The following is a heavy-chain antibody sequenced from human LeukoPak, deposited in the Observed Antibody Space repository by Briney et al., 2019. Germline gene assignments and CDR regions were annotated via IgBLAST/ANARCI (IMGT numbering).Heavy chain of an antibody. CDR3: AIIRGYSYGPFDY. Sequence: KPSETLSLTCAVYGGSFSGYYWSWIRQPPGKGLEWIGEINHSGNTNYNPSLKSRVTISVDTSKNQFSLKLSSVTAADTAVYYCAIIRGYSYGPFDYWGQGTLVTVSS. J-gene: IGHJ4*02. D-gene: IGHD5-18*01. CDR1: GGSFSGYY. CDR2: INHSGNT. V-gene: IGHV4-34*01.